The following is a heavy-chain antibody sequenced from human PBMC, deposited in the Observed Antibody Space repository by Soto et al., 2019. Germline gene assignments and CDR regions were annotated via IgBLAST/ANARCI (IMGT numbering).Heavy chain of an antibody. V-gene: IGHV1-8*01. CDR1: GYTFTSYD. Sequence: QVQLVQSGAEVKKPGASVKVSCKASGYTFTSYDINWVRQATGQGLEWMGWMNPNSGNTGYAQKFQGRVTMTRNTSISTAYMELSSLRSEDTAVYYCARGHGIWVDFWSGYLHWFDPWGQGTLVTVSS. CDR3: ARGHGIWVDFWSGYLHWFDP. J-gene: IGHJ5*02. D-gene: IGHD3-3*01. CDR2: MNPNSGNT.